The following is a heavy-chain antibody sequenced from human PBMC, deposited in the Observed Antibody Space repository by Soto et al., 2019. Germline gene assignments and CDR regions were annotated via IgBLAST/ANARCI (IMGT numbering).Heavy chain of an antibody. J-gene: IGHJ6*03. D-gene: IGHD2-2*01. CDR1: GYTFTSYA. Sequence: QVQLVQSGAEVKKPGASVKVSCKASGYTFTSYAMHWVRQAPGQRLEWIGWINAGNGNTKYSQKFQGRVTITRDTSASTAYMELSSLRSEDTAVYYCVTVGYCSSTSCRHHYYMYVWGKGTTVTVSS. V-gene: IGHV1-3*01. CDR3: VTVGYCSSTSCRHHYYMYV. CDR2: INAGNGNT.